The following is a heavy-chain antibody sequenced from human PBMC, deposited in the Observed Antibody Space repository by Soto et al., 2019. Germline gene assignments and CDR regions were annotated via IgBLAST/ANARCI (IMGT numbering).Heavy chain of an antibody. CDR1: GGTFSSYA. D-gene: IGHD2-15*01. V-gene: IGHV1-69*13. Sequence: ASVKVSCKASGGTFSSYAISWVRQAPGQGLEWMGGIIPIFGTANYAQKFQGRVTITGDESTSTAYMELSSLRSEDTAVYYCARPVGFKPGGSCYSEDCQDYYYYGMDVWGQGTTVTVSS. CDR2: IIPIFGTA. J-gene: IGHJ6*02. CDR3: ARPVGFKPGGSCYSEDCQDYYYYGMDV.